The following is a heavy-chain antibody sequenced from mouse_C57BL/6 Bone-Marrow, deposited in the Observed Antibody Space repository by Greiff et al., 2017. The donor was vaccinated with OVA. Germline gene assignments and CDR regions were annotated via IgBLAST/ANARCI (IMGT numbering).Heavy chain of an antibody. CDR3: ARWGGYYGSTLDY. D-gene: IGHD1-1*01. J-gene: IGHJ2*01. V-gene: IGHV1-19*01. Sequence: EVQLQQSGPVLVKPGASVKMSCKASGYTFTDYYMNWVKQSHGKSLEWIGVINPYNGGTSYNQKFKGKATLTVDKSSSTAYMELNSLTSEDSAVYYCARWGGYYGSTLDYWGQGTTLTVSS. CDR2: INPYNGGT. CDR1: GYTFTDYY.